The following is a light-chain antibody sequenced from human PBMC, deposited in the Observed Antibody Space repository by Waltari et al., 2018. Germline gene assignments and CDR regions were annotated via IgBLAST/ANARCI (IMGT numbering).Light chain of an antibody. CDR3: QSFDTSLI. CDR2: GNT. Sequence: QSVLTQPPSVSGAPGQRVNISCTRSSSNIGAGFDVNWYQQVPGRAPKLLISGNTNRATGVPDRFSGSKSGTSASLVIAELQAEDEAEYYCQSFDTSLIFGGGTKVIVL. V-gene: IGLV1-40*01. J-gene: IGLJ2*01. CDR1: SSNIGAGFD.